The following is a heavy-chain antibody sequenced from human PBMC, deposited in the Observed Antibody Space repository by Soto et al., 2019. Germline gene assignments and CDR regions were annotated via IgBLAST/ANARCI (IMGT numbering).Heavy chain of an antibody. Sequence: QVQLVESGGGVVQPGRSLRLSCAASGFIFSNFGMHWVRQAPGKGLEWVAVISSDGTNKYYADSVKGRFTISRDNSKNTLYVQMNSLRAEDTAVYYCVTELGGCEYWGQGTLLTVSS. D-gene: IGHD3-16*01. CDR3: VTELGGCEY. CDR1: GFIFSNFG. J-gene: IGHJ4*02. V-gene: IGHV3-30-3*01. CDR2: ISSDGTNK.